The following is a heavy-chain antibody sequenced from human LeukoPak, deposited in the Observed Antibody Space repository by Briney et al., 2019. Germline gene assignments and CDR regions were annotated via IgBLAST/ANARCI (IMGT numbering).Heavy chain of an antibody. CDR1: GFTFSSYG. J-gene: IGHJ3*02. Sequence: PGGSLRRSCAASGFTFSSYGMHWVRQAPGKGLEWVAVISYDGSNKYYADSVKGRFTISRDNSKNTLYLQMNSLRAEDTAVYYCAKVPSGRAMIVPGAAFDIWGQGTMVTVSS. CDR3: AKVPSGRAMIVPGAAFDI. V-gene: IGHV3-30*18. D-gene: IGHD3-22*01. CDR2: ISYDGSNK.